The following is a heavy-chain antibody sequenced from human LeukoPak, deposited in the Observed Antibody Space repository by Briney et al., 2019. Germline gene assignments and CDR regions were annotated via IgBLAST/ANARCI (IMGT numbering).Heavy chain of an antibody. Sequence: PGGSLRLSCAASGFTFSDYYMTWIRQAPGKGLEWLSYISTSSSDTNYADSVKGRFTISRDNAKKSLYLQMNSLRDEDTAVYYCARVPSYYYDSSGYPGYYYYGMDVWGQGTTVTVSS. V-gene: IGHV3-11*06. CDR1: GFTFSDYY. J-gene: IGHJ6*02. D-gene: IGHD3-22*01. CDR3: ARVPSYYYDSSGYPGYYYYGMDV. CDR2: ISTSSSDT.